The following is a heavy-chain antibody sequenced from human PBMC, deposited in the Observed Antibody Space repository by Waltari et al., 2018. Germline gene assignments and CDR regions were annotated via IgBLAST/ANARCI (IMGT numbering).Heavy chain of an antibody. J-gene: IGHJ4*02. CDR1: GFTFTSSA. V-gene: IGHV1-58*01. Sequence: QMQLVQSGPEVKKPGTSVKVSCKASGFTFTSSAVPWVRQARGQRLEWIGWIVVGSGNTNYAQKFQERVTITRDMSTSTAYMELSSLRSEDTAVYYCAARGYYYDSSGYYYPDYWGQGTLVTVSS. CDR3: AARGYYYDSSGYYYPDY. CDR2: IVVGSGNT. D-gene: IGHD3-22*01.